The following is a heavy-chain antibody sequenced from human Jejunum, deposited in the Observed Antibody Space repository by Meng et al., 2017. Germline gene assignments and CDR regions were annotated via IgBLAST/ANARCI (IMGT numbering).Heavy chain of an antibody. D-gene: IGHD3-10*01. J-gene: IGHJ4*02. CDR1: GYDFTTYW. Sequence: GESLKISCKGSGYDFTTYWIGWVRQMPGKGLEWMGIIYPGDSDIRYSPSFQGQVTISADRSMSTAYLQWSTLRASDTAMYYCARTYYYGSGSYYNPPGYWGQGTRVTFDS. V-gene: IGHV5-51*01. CDR3: ARTYYYGSGSYYNPPGY. CDR2: IYPGDSDI.